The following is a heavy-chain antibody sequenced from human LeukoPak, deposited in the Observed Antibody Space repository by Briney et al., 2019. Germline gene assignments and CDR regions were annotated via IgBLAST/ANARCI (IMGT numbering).Heavy chain of an antibody. CDR1: GFTFSSFG. V-gene: IGHV3-48*04. CDR2: ISTSSLNTI. J-gene: IGHJ4*02. CDR3: ARSLSTDFDY. Sequence: GGSLRLSCAAPGFTFSSFGVNWVRQAPGKGLEWISYISTSSLNTIHYADSVKGRFTISRDNAKNSLFLQMNSLRAEDTAVYYCARSLSTDFDYWGQGILVTVSS. D-gene: IGHD5/OR15-5a*01.